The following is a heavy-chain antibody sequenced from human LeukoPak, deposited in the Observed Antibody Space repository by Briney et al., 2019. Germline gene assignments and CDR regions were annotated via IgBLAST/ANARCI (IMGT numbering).Heavy chain of an antibody. CDR3: AKDPWQWLVHAGYFQH. CDR2: ISGSGGST. CDR1: GFTFSSYA. D-gene: IGHD6-19*01. V-gene: IGHV3-23*01. Sequence: GGSLRLSCAASGFTFSSYAMSWVRQAPGKGLEWVSAISGSGGSTYYADSVKGRFTISRDNSKNTLYLQMNSLRAEDTAVYYCAKDPWQWLVHAGYFQHWGQGTLVTVSS. J-gene: IGHJ1*01.